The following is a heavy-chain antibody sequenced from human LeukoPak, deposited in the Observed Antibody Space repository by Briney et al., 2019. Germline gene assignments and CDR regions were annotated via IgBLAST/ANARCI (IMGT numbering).Heavy chain of an antibody. CDR2: ISAYNGNT. CDR3: ARGEAKYYYDSSGRFDY. D-gene: IGHD3-22*01. J-gene: IGHJ4*02. Sequence: ASVKVSCKASGYTFTSYGISWVRQAPGQGLEWVGWISAYNGNTNYAQKLQGRVTMTTDTSTSTAYMELRSLRSDDTAVYYCARGEAKYYYDSSGRFDYWGQGTLVTVSS. V-gene: IGHV1-18*01. CDR1: GYTFTSYG.